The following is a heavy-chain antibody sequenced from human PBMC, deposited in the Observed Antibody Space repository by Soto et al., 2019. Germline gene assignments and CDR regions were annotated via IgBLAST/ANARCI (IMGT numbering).Heavy chain of an antibody. CDR2: ISAYNGNT. D-gene: IGHD3-3*01. V-gene: IGHV1-18*01. J-gene: IGHJ5*02. CDR1: GYTFTSYG. Sequence: QVQLVQSGAEVKKPGASVKVSCKASGYTFTSYGIGWVRQAPGQGLEWMGWISAYNGNTNYAQKLQGRVTMTTDTSTSTAYMELRSLRSDDTAVYYCARTTGGYYDFWSGYLNWFDPWGQGTLVTVSS. CDR3: ARTTGGYYDFWSGYLNWFDP.